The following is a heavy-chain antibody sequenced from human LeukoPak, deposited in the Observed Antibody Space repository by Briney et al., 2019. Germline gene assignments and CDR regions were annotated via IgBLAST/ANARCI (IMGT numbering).Heavy chain of an antibody. Sequence: GESLKISCKGSGYSFTSYWIGWVRQMPGKGLEWMGIIYPGDSDTRYSPSFQGQVTISADKSISTAYLQWSSLKASDTAMYYRARSSSPPHWYFDLWGRGTLVTVSS. D-gene: IGHD6-13*01. CDR1: GYSFTSYW. CDR3: ARSSSPPHWYFDL. J-gene: IGHJ2*01. CDR2: IYPGDSDT. V-gene: IGHV5-51*01.